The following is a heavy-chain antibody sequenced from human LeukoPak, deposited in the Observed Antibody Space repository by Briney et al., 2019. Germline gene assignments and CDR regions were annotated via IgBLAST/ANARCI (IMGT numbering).Heavy chain of an antibody. J-gene: IGHJ4*02. CDR1: GFTFRNAW. Sequence: PGGSLRLSCAVSGFTFRNAWMSWVRQAPGKGLEWVGRIISKTDGGTTDYAAPVKGRFTISRDDSKNTLYLQMNSLKTEDTAVYYCTTDYYYDSSGYHFGWGQGTLVTVSS. V-gene: IGHV3-15*01. CDR3: TTDYYYDSSGYHFG. D-gene: IGHD3-22*01. CDR2: IISKTDGGTT.